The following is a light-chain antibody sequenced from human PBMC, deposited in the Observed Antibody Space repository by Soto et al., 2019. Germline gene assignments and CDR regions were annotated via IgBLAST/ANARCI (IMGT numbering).Light chain of an antibody. Sequence: QSVLTQPASVSGSPGQSITISCTGTSSDVGGYNYVSWYQQHPGKAPKLMIYDVSNRPSGVSNRFSGSKSGNTASLTISGLQAEDEADCYCSSYTSSSTPYCVFGTGTKVTVL. CDR1: SSDVGGYNY. CDR3: SSYTSSSTPYCV. CDR2: DVS. V-gene: IGLV2-14*01. J-gene: IGLJ1*01.